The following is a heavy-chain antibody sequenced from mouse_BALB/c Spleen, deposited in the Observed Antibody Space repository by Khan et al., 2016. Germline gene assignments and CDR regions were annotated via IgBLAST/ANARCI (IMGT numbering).Heavy chain of an antibody. J-gene: IGHJ4*01. Sequence: VRLQQSGAELVKPGASVKLSCTASGFNIKDTYMHWVKQRPEQGLEWIGRIDPANGNTKYDPKFQGKATITADTSSNTAYLQLSSLTSEDTAVYYCAHGSSPYYYARDYWGQGTSVTVSS. V-gene: IGHV14-3*02. CDR3: AHGSSPYYYARDY. D-gene: IGHD1-1*01. CDR1: GFNIKDTY. CDR2: IDPANGNT.